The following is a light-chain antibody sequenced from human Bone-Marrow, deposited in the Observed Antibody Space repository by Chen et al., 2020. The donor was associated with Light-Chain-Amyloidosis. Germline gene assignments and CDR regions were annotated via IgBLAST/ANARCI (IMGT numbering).Light chain of an antibody. CDR3: QPAASSGTYEVL. CDR2: RAT. CDR1: DLPTQY. Sequence: SYELTQPPSVSVSPGQTARITCSGDDLPTQYAYWYQQKQGQAPVLVIHRATERPSGLSYRFSGSSAGTTATLTISGVQAEDEADYHCQPAASSGTYEVLFGGGTKLTVL. V-gene: IGLV3-25*03. J-gene: IGLJ2*01.